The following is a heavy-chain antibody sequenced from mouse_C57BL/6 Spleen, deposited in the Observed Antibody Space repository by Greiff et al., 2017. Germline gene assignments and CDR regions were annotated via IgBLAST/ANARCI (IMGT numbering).Heavy chain of an antibody. Sequence: EVKVVESGGGLVKPGGSLKLSCAASGFTFSDYGMHWVRQAPEKGLEWVAYISSGSSTNYYADTVKGQFTISRDNAKNTVYLQMTSLRSEDTAMYYCARGLGYWYFDVWGTGTTVTVSS. CDR1: GFTFSDYG. J-gene: IGHJ1*03. D-gene: IGHD3-3*01. CDR3: ARGLGYWYFDV. V-gene: IGHV5-17*01. CDR2: ISSGSSTN.